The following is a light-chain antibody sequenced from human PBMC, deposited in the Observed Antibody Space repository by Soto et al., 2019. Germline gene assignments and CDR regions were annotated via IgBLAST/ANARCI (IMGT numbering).Light chain of an antibody. CDR2: GAS. CDR1: QSVNID. CDR3: QQYGSSSWT. Sequence: EIVLTQSTGTLSLSPGERATLSCRASQSVNIDLAWYQQIRGQAPRLLICGASTRAADMPGRFSGGGSGTDFTLTSSRLESEDFAVYYCQQYGSSSWTFGQGTKVDIK. J-gene: IGKJ1*01. V-gene: IGKV3-20*01.